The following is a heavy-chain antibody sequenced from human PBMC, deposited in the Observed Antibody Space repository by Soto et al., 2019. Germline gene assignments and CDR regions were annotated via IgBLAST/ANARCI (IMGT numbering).Heavy chain of an antibody. V-gene: IGHV4-34*01. CDR2: INHSGST. CDR3: ARFHFWSGYHSNYYYYMDV. CDR1: GGSFSGYY. Sequence: PSETLSLTCAVYGGSFSGYYWSWIRQPPGKGLEWIGEINHSGSTNYNPSLKSRVTISVDTSKNQFSLKLSSVTAADTAVYYCARFHFWSGYHSNYYYYMDVWGKGTTVTVSS. J-gene: IGHJ6*03. D-gene: IGHD3-3*02.